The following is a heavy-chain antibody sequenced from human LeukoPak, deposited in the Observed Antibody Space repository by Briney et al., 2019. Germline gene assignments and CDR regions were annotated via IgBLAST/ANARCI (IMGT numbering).Heavy chain of an antibody. CDR3: ARVREHSGWRSWSDP. Sequence: ASVKVSCKASGYTFTSYGISWVRQAPGQGLEWMGWISAYNGNTNYAQKLQGRVTMTTDTSTSKAYMELRSLRSDDTAVYYCARVREHSGWRSWSDPWGQGTLVTVSS. V-gene: IGHV1-18*01. D-gene: IGHD6-19*01. J-gene: IGHJ5*02. CDR1: GYTFTSYG. CDR2: ISAYNGNT.